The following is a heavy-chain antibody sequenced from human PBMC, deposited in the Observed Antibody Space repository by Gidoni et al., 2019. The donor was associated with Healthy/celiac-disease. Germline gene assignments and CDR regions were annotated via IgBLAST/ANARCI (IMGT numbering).Heavy chain of an antibody. V-gene: IGHV4-59*01. CDR2: IYYSGST. D-gene: IGHD1-26*01. J-gene: IGHJ4*02. CDR3: ARARIVGALTLDY. Sequence: QVQLQESGPGLVKPSETLSLPCTVSGGSISSYYWSWIRQPPGKGLEWIGYIYYSGSTNYNPSLKSRVTISVDTSKNQFSLKLSSVTAADTAVYYCARARIVGALTLDYWGQGTLVTVSS. CDR1: GGSISSYY.